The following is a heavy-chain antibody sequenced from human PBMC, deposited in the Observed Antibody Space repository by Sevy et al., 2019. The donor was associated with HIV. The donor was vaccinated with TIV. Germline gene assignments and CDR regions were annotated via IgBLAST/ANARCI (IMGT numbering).Heavy chain of an antibody. CDR2: IRQDGNEI. V-gene: IGHV3-7*03. CDR3: ARRYFDL. CDR1: GFTFDMYW. J-gene: IGHJ4*02. Sequence: GGSLRLSCDASGFTFDMYWMQWVRQAPGKGLEWVANIRQDGNEIYYAASVRGRFSISRDNAKGSLYLQMNNLRVEDTAAYYCARRYFDLWGQGTLVTVSS.